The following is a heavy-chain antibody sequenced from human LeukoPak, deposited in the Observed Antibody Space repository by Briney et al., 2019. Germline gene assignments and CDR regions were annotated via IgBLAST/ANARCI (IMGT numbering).Heavy chain of an antibody. D-gene: IGHD1-26*01. J-gene: IGHJ4*02. Sequence: SETLSLTCTVSGGSISSYYWSWIRQTPGKGLEWIGYIYYSGSTNYNPSLKSRVTISVDTSKNQFSLKLSSVTAADTAVYYCARGRYSGSYYSLTFDYWGQGTLVTVSS. CDR3: ARGRYSGSYYSLTFDY. V-gene: IGHV4-59*01. CDR2: IYYSGST. CDR1: GGSISSYY.